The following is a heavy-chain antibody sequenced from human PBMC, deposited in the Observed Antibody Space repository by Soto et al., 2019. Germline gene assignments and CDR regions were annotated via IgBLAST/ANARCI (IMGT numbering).Heavy chain of an antibody. J-gene: IGHJ6*02. CDR3: ARDMSGGTYNYYYGMDV. CDR2: ISGSGSPT. V-gene: IGHV3-23*01. D-gene: IGHD1-26*01. CDR1: GFTFSSYA. Sequence: GGSLRLSCAASGFTFSSYAMTWVRQAPGRGLEWVSAISGSGSPTYYADSVKGRFTISRDNSKNTLYLQMNSLRADDTAVYYWARDMSGGTYNYYYGMDVWGQGTTVTVS.